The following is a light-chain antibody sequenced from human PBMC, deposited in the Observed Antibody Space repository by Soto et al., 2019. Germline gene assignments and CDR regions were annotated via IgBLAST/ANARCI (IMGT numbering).Light chain of an antibody. J-gene: IGKJ3*01. Sequence: EIVLTHSPATLSLSPGERATLSCRASQSVSSSLAWYQQKPGQAPRLLIYDASNRATGIPARFSGSGSGTDFTLTISSLEPEDFAVYYCQQRSNWLFTFGPGTKVDIK. CDR3: QQRSNWLFT. CDR2: DAS. V-gene: IGKV3-11*01. CDR1: QSVSSS.